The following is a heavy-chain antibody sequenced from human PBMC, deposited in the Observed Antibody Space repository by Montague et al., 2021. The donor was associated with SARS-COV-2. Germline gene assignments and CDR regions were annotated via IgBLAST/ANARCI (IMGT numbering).Heavy chain of an antibody. CDR1: GGSISSSSYY. V-gene: IGHV4-39*01. J-gene: IGHJ6*02. CDR2: IYYSGST. Sequence: SETLSLTCTVSGGSISSSSYYWGWIRQPPGKGLEWIGYIYYSGSTYYNPSLKSRVTISVDTSKNQFSLKLSSVTAADTAVYYCARQPTRGITLFGVVTDDGMDVWGRGTTVTVSS. CDR3: ARQPTRGITLFGVVTDDGMDV. D-gene: IGHD3-3*01.